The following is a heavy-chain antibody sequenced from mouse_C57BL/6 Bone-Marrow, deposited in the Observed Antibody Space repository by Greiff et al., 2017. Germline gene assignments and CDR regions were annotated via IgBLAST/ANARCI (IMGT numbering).Heavy chain of an antibody. Sequence: QVQLKQSGAELARPGASVKLSCKASGYTFTSYGLSWVKQRTGQGLEWIGEIYPRSGNTYYNEKFKGKGTLTADKSSSTAYMELRSLTSEDSAVYFCARSRITTVVATDYWGQGTTLTVSS. J-gene: IGHJ2*01. CDR2: IYPRSGNT. D-gene: IGHD1-1*01. CDR3: ARSRITTVVATDY. V-gene: IGHV1-81*01. CDR1: GYTFTSYG.